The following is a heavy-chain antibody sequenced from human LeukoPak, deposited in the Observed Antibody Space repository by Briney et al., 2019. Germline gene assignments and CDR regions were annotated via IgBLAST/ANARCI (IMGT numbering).Heavy chain of an antibody. D-gene: IGHD6-19*01. Sequence: GRSLRLSCAASGFTFSSNAIHWVRQAPGKGLVWVSRIESDGSSTSYADSVKGRFTISRDNAKNTLYLQMNSLRAEDTAVYYCARDPSAVAGNFDYWGQGTLVTVSS. CDR1: GFTFSSNA. CDR3: ARDPSAVAGNFDY. CDR2: IESDGSST. J-gene: IGHJ4*02. V-gene: IGHV3-74*01.